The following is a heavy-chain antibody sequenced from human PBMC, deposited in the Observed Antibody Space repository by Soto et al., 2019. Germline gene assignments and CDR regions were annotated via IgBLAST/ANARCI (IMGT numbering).Heavy chain of an antibody. Sequence: QVQLVQSGAEVKKPGSSVKVSCKASGGTFSSYAISWVRQAPGQGLEWMGGIIPIFGTANYAQKFQGRVTITADKSTSTASMELSSLRSEDTAVYYCAREVGHIVVVPAAIGWFDPWGQGTLVTVSS. J-gene: IGHJ5*02. D-gene: IGHD2-2*01. CDR3: AREVGHIVVVPAAIGWFDP. CDR2: IIPIFGTA. CDR1: GGTFSSYA. V-gene: IGHV1-69*06.